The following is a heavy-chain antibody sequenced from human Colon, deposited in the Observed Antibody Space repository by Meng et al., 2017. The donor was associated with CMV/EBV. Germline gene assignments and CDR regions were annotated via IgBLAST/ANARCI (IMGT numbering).Heavy chain of an antibody. CDR2: MNPNSGGT. D-gene: IGHD2-2*01. J-gene: IGHJ6*02. Sequence: ASVKVSCKASGYTFTGYYMHWVRQAPGQGLEWMGWMNPNSGGTNYAQKFQGRVTMTRDTSISTAYMELSRLRSDDTAVYYRARSGNHLGYCSSTSCNYYYYGMDVWGQGTTVTVSS. V-gene: IGHV1-2*02. CDR3: ARSGNHLGYCSSTSCNYYYYGMDV. CDR1: GYTFTGYY.